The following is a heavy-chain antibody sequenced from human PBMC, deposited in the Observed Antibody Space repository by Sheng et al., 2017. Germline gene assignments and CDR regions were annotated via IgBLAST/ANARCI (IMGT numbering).Heavy chain of an antibody. CDR3: ARRRRQWLVGYFDY. CDR1: GGSFSGYY. Sequence: QVQLQQWGAGLLKPSETLSLTCAVYGGSFSGYYWSWIRQPPGKGLEWIGEINHSGSTNYNPSLKSRVTISVDTSKNQFSLKLSSVTAADTAVYYCARRRRQWLVGYFDYWGQGTLVTVSS. D-gene: IGHD6-19*01. CDR2: INHSGST. V-gene: IGHV4-34*01. J-gene: IGHJ4*02.